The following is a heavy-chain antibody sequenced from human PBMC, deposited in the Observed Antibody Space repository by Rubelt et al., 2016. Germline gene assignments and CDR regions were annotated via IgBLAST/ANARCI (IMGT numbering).Heavy chain of an antibody. J-gene: IGHJ6*02. V-gene: IGHV4-39*07. CDR2: IYYSGTT. Sequence: QLQLQESGPGLVKPSETLSLTCTVSGDSISSSSYYWGWIRQPPGKGLEWIGSIYYSGTTYYNASLKSRVTISVDKSKNQFSLKLNSVTAADTAVYYCARDPIYGMDVWGQGTTVTVSS. CDR1: GDSISSSSYY. CDR3: ARDPIYGMDV.